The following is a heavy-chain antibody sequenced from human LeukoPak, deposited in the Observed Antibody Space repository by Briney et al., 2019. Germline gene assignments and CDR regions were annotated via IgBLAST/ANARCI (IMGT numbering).Heavy chain of an antibody. CDR2: IYYSGST. Sequence: PSETLSLTCTVSGGSISSHYWSWIRQPPGKGLEWIGYIYYSGSTNYNPSLKSRVTISVDTSKNQFSLKLSSVTAADTAVYYCARGGYSSGWYGAGGYSFDYWGQGTLVTVSS. J-gene: IGHJ4*02. V-gene: IGHV4-59*11. CDR3: ARGGYSSGWYGAGGYSFDY. CDR1: GGSISSHY. D-gene: IGHD6-19*01.